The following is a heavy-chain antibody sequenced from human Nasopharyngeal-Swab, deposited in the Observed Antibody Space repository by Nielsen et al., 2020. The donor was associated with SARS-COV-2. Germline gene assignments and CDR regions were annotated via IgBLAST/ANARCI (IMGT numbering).Heavy chain of an antibody. CDR2: INPSGGST. V-gene: IGHV1-46*01. CDR3: ARLLAAAGLYYYYGMDV. Sequence: ASVKVFCKASGYTFTSYYMHWVRQAPGQGLEWMGIINPSGGSTSYAQKFQGRVTMTRDTSTSTVYMELSSLRSEDTAVYYCARLLAAAGLYYYYGMDVWGQGTTVTVSS. D-gene: IGHD6-13*01. J-gene: IGHJ6*02. CDR1: GYTFTSYY.